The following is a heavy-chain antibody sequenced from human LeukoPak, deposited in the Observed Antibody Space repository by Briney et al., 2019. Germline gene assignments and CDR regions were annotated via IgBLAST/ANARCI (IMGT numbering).Heavy chain of an antibody. CDR3: ARGQWLPVFDF. V-gene: IGHV4-59*01. CDR1: GGSISSYY. CDR2: IYYSGST. J-gene: IGHJ4*02. D-gene: IGHD3-22*01. Sequence: TETLSLTCTVSGGSISSYYWSWIRQPPGKGLEWIGYIYYSGSTNYNPSLKSRVTISVDTSKNQFSLKLSSVTAADTAVYYCARGQWLPVFDFWGQGILVTVSS.